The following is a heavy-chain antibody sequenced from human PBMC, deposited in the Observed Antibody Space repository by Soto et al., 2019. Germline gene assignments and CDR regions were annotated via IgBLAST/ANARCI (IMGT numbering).Heavy chain of an antibody. D-gene: IGHD2-15*01. CDR2: IYYSGST. Sequence: SETLSLTCTVSGGSISSSSYYWGWIRQPPGKGLEWIGSIYYSGSTYYNPSLKSRVTISVDTSKNQFSLKLSSVTAADTAVYYCARQRVVVAATTSGAIDYWGQGTLVTVSS. V-gene: IGHV4-39*01. CDR3: ARQRVVVAATTSGAIDY. CDR1: GGSISSSSYY. J-gene: IGHJ4*02.